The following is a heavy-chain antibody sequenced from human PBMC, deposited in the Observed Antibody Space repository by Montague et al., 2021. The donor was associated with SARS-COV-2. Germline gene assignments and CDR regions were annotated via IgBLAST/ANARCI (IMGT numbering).Heavy chain of an antibody. D-gene: IGHD3-9*01. V-gene: IGHV3-23*03. CDR1: GFSFSESP. Sequence: SLRLSCAASGFSFSESPMSWVRQAPGKGLEWVSVIHSAGRRSYYGYSVEGRFIMSRDNSKNTVFLQMNNLRAEDSAIYYCAKVGDLLAGYSLVNLDHWGQGALVIVSS. J-gene: IGHJ4*02. CDR2: IHSAGRRS. CDR3: AKVGDLLAGYSLVNLDH.